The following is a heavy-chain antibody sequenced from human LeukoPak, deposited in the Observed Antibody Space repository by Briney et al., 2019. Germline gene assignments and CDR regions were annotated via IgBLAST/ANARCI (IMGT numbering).Heavy chain of an antibody. V-gene: IGHV3-33*06. Sequence: GGSLRLPCAASGFSFSSYGIHWVRQAPGKGLEWMAVFWNDGSNKYYSDSVKGRFTVSRDNSKNTLYLQMNSLRAEDTDVYYCAKDLGRGWDYFDSWGQGSLVTVSS. CDR1: GFSFSSYG. D-gene: IGHD1-26*01. CDR3: AKDLGRGWDYFDS. J-gene: IGHJ4*02. CDR2: FWNDGSNK.